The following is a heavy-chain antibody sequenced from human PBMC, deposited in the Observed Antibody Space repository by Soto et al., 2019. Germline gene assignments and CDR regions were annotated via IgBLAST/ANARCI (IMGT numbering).Heavy chain of an antibody. CDR3: AKAPWYSSSWYYFDY. V-gene: IGHV3-23*01. CDR1: GFTFSSYA. D-gene: IGHD6-13*01. Sequence: GGSLRLSCAASGFTFSSYAMSWVRQAPGKGLEWASAISGSGGSTYYADSVKGRFTISRDNSKNTLYLQMNSLRAEDTAVYYCAKAPWYSSSWYYFDYWGQGTLVTVSS. J-gene: IGHJ4*02. CDR2: ISGSGGST.